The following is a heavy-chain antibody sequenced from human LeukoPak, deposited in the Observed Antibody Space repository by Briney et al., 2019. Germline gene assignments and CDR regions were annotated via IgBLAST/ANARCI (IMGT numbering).Heavy chain of an antibody. Sequence: GGSLRLSCAASGFTFSVYWMHWVRQAPGRGLVWVSLINSDGSSTRYADSVKGRFTISRDNAKNTLYLQMNSLRAEDTAVYYCARGKAVAGTFSWFDPWGQETLVTVSS. V-gene: IGHV3-74*01. D-gene: IGHD6-19*01. CDR2: INSDGSST. CDR1: GFTFSVYW. J-gene: IGHJ5*02. CDR3: ARGKAVAGTFSWFDP.